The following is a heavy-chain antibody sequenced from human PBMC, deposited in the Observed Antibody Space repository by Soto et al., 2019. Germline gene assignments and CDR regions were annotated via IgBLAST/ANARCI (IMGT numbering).Heavy chain of an antibody. Sequence: QVQLQESGPGLVKPSQTLSLTCTVSGGSISSVDYYWNWIRQPPGKGLEWIGYIYHTGSTYYNPSLKSRLLILVDTSKNQFSLRLTALTAADTAVYYCAREQVPTLDYYGMDVWGQGTTVTVSS. CDR2: IYHTGST. V-gene: IGHV4-30-4*01. CDR3: AREQVPTLDYYGMDV. J-gene: IGHJ6*02. CDR1: GGSISSVDYY.